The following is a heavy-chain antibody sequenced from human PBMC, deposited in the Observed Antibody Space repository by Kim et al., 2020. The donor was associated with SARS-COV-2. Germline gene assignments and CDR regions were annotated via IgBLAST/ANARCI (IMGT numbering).Heavy chain of an antibody. Sequence: GGSLRLSCAASGFTFSSYGMHWVRQAPGKGLEWVAVIWYDGSNKYYADSVKGRFTISRDNSKNTLYLQMNSLRAEDTAVYYFASYRRNTIFDGMDVWGQGTTVTVSS. J-gene: IGHJ6*02. D-gene: IGHD3-9*01. CDR1: GFTFSSYG. CDR2: IWYDGSNK. CDR3: ASYRRNTIFDGMDV. V-gene: IGHV3-33*01.